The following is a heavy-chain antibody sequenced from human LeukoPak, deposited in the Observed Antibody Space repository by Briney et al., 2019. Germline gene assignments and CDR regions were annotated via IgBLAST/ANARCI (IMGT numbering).Heavy chain of an antibody. CDR1: GGSISSGDYY. Sequence: NPSETLSLTCTVSGGSISSGDYYWSWIRQPPGKGLEWIGYIYYSGSTYYNPSLKSRVTISVDTSKNQFSLKLSSVTAADTAVYYCARDYSSGYYYPAGAFDIWGQGTMVTVSS. D-gene: IGHD3-22*01. J-gene: IGHJ3*02. V-gene: IGHV4-30-4*01. CDR3: ARDYSSGYYYPAGAFDI. CDR2: IYYSGST.